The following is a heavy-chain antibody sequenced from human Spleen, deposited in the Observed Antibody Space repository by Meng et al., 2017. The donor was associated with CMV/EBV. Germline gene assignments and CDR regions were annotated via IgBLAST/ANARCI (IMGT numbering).Heavy chain of an antibody. Sequence: TVTSGSISGGDCYWNGLRQAPGKGLEWIGYIYYSGSTFYNPSLKSRITISVDTSKNQFSLKLTAVTAADTAFYYCALGGGPLLPFDPWGQGTLVTVSS. CDR2: IYYSGST. CDR1: SGSISGGDCY. V-gene: IGHV4-30-4*08. D-gene: IGHD2-15*01. CDR3: ALGGGPLLPFDP. J-gene: IGHJ5*02.